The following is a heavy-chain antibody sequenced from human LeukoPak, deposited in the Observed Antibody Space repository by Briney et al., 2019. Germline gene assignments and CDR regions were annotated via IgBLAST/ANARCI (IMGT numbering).Heavy chain of an antibody. CDR3: ARSRVTMVRGSPNWNFDY. Sequence: SETLSLTCTVSGGSINTYYWSWIRQPPGKGLEWIGYIYYSGSTNYNPSLKSRVIILVHTSKNQFSLKLSSVTAADTAVYYCARSRVTMVRGSPNWNFDYWGQGILVTVSS. D-gene: IGHD3-10*01. CDR2: IYYSGST. J-gene: IGHJ4*02. CDR1: GGSINTYY. V-gene: IGHV4-59*01.